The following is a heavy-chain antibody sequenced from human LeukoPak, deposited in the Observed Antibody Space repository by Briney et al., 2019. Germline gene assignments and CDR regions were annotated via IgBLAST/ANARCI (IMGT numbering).Heavy chain of an antibody. D-gene: IGHD2-21*01. J-gene: IGHJ5*02. CDR2: IYYSGGT. CDR3: ARGGGGDWFDP. Sequence: SETLSLTCTVSGGSISSGGYYWSWIRQHPGKGLEWIGYIYYSGGTYYNPSLKSRVTIPVDTSKNQFSLKLSSVTAPATAVYYWARGGGGDWFDPWGQGTLVTVSS. CDR1: GGSISSGGYY. V-gene: IGHV4-31*03.